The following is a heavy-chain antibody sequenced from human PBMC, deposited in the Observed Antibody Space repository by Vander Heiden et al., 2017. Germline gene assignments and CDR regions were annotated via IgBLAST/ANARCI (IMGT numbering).Heavy chain of an antibody. Sequence: QLVPSRAEVKKPGPSVQGFCKASGCTFSSSAISWVRQAAGQGLEWMGGIIPIVGTANYVKRYHGRVTSTADESKSTAYMELSSRSSEENVVDDCALETMITFGGVMALHDDWCHGPLVNVFS. CDR3: ALETMITFGGVMALHDD. CDR1: GCTFSSSA. J-gene: IGHJ4*01. D-gene: IGHD3-16*01. V-gene: IGHV1-69*19. CDR2: IIPIVGTA.